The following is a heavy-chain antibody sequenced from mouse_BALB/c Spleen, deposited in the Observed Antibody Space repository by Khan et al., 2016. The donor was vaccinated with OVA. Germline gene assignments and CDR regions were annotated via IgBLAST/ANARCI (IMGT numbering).Heavy chain of an antibody. V-gene: IGHV1S136*01. CDR1: GYTFTSYV. Sequence: EVQLQESGPEVVKPGASVKMSCKASGYTFTSYVMHWVKQKPGQGLEWIGYIYPFNDATKFNEKFNGKATLTSDKSSSTAYMELSSLTSEDSAVYYCAPVVSYYVSFVYWGQGTLVTVSA. CDR2: IYPFNDAT. J-gene: IGHJ3*01. D-gene: IGHD1-1*01. CDR3: APVVSYYVSFVY.